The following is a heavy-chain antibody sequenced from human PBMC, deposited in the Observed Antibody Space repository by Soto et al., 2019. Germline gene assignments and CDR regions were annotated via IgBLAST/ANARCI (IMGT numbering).Heavy chain of an antibody. CDR3: ARGEDSSNWYPFDY. J-gene: IGHJ4*02. D-gene: IGHD6-13*01. V-gene: IGHV4-31*03. CDR1: GGSVSSGGYY. Sequence: QVQLQESGPGLVKPSQTLSLTCTVSGGSVSSGGYYWSWIRQLPVKGLEWIGYIYHSGSTYYNSSLKSRVTISIDTSKNQFSLKLSSVTAADTAVYYCARGEDSSNWYPFDYWGQGTLVTVSS. CDR2: IYHSGST.